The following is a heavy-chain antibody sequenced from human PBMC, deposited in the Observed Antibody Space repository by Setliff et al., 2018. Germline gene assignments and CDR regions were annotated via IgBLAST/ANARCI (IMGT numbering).Heavy chain of an antibody. Sequence: SETLSLTCTVSGGSISSHYWSWIRQPPGKGLEWIGSIYYSGSTYYNPSLKSRVTISVDTSKNQFSLKLSSVTAADTAVDYCARLGSGYFDWLFNYYGMDVWGQGTTVTVSS. J-gene: IGHJ6*02. CDR3: ARLGSGYFDWLFNYYGMDV. CDR2: IYYSGST. CDR1: GGSISSHY. V-gene: IGHV4-59*04. D-gene: IGHD3-9*01.